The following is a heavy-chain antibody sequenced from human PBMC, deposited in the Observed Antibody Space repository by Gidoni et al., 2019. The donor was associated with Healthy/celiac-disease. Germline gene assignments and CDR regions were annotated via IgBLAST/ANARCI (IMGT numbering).Heavy chain of an antibody. CDR2: IYYSGST. D-gene: IGHD6-13*01. J-gene: IGHJ6*02. Sequence: QVQLQESGPGPVKPSETLSLTCTVSGGSVSSGSYYWSWIRQPPGKGLEWIGYIYYSGSTNYNPSLKSRVTISVDTSKNQFSLKLSSVTAADTAVYYCARVEAAADYYYYYGMDVWGQGTTVTVSS. V-gene: IGHV4-61*01. CDR3: ARVEAAADYYYYYGMDV. CDR1: GGSVSSGSYY.